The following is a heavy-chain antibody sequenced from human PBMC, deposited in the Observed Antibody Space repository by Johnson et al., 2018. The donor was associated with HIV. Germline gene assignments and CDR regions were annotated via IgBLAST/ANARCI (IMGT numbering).Heavy chain of an antibody. J-gene: IGHJ3*02. D-gene: IGHD3-10*01. Sequence: VQLVESGGGVVQPGRSLRLSCAASGFTFSSYAMHWVRQATGKGLEWVSAIGTAGDTYYPGSVKGRFTISREHAKNSLYLQMNSLRAEDTAVYYCARVRRRLVQEDITEYETFDIWGQGTMVTVSS. CDR3: ARVRRRLVQEDITEYETFDI. CDR2: IGTAGDT. CDR1: GFTFSSYA. V-gene: IGHV3-13*01.